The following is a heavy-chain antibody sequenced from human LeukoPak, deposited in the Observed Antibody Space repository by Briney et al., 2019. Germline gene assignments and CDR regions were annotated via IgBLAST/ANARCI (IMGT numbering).Heavy chain of an antibody. D-gene: IGHD3-10*01. J-gene: IGHJ4*02. CDR2: IDPTDSYV. CDR3: ARHVPGYYGSGTNDF. V-gene: IGHV5-10-1*01. Sequence: GESLRISCQASGYTFTRNWISWVRQIPGKGLEWMGTIDPTDSYVNYCPSFEGHVTISTDRSINTVYLHWGSLWASDTAMYYCARHVPGYYGSGTNDFWGQGTLVTVAS. CDR1: GYTFTRNW.